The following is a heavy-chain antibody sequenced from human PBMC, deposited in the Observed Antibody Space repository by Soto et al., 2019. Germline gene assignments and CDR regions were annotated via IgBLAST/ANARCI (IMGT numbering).Heavy chain of an antibody. V-gene: IGHV1-8*01. J-gene: IGHJ6*02. CDR3: ARGLGYDYDFWSGYLVLGYYYGMDV. CDR2: MNPNSGNT. Sequence: GASVKVSCKASGYTFTSYDINWVRQATGQGLEWMGWMNPNSGNTGYAQKFQGRVTMTRNTSISTAYMELSSLRSEDTAVYYCARGLGYDYDFWSGYLVLGYYYGMDVWGQGTTVTVSS. CDR1: GYTFTSYD. D-gene: IGHD3-3*01.